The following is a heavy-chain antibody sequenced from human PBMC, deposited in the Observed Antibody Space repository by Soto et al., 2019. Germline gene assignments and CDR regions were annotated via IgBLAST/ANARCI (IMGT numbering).Heavy chain of an antibody. J-gene: IGHJ6*03. CDR2: VNPNSGGT. CDR1: GYTFTGYY. D-gene: IGHD2-15*01. Sequence: GASVKVSCKASGYTFTGYYMHWVRQAPGQGLEWMGWVNPNSGGTNYAQKFQGWVTMTRDTSISTAYMELSRLRSDDTAVYYCARGYCSGGSCYSLPLTTFYMDVWGKGTTVTVSS. CDR3: ARGYCSGGSCYSLPLTTFYMDV. V-gene: IGHV1-2*04.